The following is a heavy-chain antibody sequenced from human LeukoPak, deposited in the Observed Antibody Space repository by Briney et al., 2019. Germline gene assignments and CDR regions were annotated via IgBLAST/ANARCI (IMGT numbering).Heavy chain of an antibody. J-gene: IGHJ4*02. V-gene: IGHV1-18*01. CDR1: GYTFINYG. Sequence: ASVKVSCKASGYTFINYGISWVRQAPGQGLEWMGWISAYNGNTNYAQKLQGRVTMTTDTSASTAYMELRSLRSDDTAVYYCARDWSGVSGYCSGGSCYSPDYWGQGTLVTVSS. CDR2: ISAYNGNT. D-gene: IGHD2-15*01. CDR3: ARDWSGVSGYCSGGSCYSPDY.